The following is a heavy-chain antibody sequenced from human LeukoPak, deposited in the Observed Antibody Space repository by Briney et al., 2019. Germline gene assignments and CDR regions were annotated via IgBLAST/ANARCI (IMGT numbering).Heavy chain of an antibody. V-gene: IGHV1-69*13. Sequence: ASVKVSCKASGYTFTGYYMHWVRQAPGQGLEWMGGIIPIFGTANYAQKFQGRVTITADESTSTAYMELSSLRSEDTAVYYCAREGATVVTPRWFDPWGQGTLVTVSS. CDR3: AREGATVVTPRWFDP. CDR1: GYTFTGYY. J-gene: IGHJ5*02. CDR2: IIPIFGTA. D-gene: IGHD4-23*01.